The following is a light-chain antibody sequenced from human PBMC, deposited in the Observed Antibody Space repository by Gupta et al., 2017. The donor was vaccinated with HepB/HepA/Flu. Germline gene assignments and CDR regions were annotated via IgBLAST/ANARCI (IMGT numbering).Light chain of an antibody. CDR2: GAS. J-gene: IGKJ1*01. Sequence: IVLTQSPGTLSLSPGERATLSCRASQSVSTSYLAWYQQKPGQAPRLLIYGASNRATDIPDRFSGSGSGTDFTLTISRLEPEDFAVYYCQQDGGSPGTFGQGTKVEI. CDR1: QSVSTSY. V-gene: IGKV3-20*01. CDR3: QQDGGSPGT.